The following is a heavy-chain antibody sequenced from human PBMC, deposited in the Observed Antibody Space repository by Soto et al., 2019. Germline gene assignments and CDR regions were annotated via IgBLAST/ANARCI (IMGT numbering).Heavy chain of an antibody. V-gene: IGHV4-31*03. Sequence: QVQLQESGPGLVKPSQTLSLTCTVSGDSIASGAYYWSWIRHHPGKGLEWIGYIYYSGSTYYNPSPKSRVSISVDTSQNQFSLKLSSLTAADTAVYYCASVDNRITIDSWGPGTLVIVSS. D-gene: IGHD1-20*01. CDR2: IYYSGST. CDR1: GDSIASGAYY. CDR3: ASVDNRITIDS. J-gene: IGHJ4*02.